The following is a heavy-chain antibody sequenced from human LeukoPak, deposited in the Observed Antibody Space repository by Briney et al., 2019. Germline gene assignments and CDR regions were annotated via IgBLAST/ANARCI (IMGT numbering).Heavy chain of an antibody. V-gene: IGHV3-23*01. CDR3: TRGRRDIVATFSY. D-gene: IGHD5-12*01. CDR2: ISGSGSST. J-gene: IGHJ4*02. Sequence: GGSLRLSCAASGFTFSDYAMNWVRQAPGKGLEWVSGISGSGSSTYYTYAVKGRFSISRANSKNTLYLQMNSLRAEDTAVYYCTRGRRDIVATFSYWGQGILVTVSS. CDR1: GFTFSDYA.